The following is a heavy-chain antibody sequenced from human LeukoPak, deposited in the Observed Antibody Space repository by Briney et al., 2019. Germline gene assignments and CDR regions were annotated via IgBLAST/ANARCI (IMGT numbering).Heavy chain of an antibody. J-gene: IGHJ4*02. D-gene: IGHD3-3*01. CDR1: GYSLTGYY. V-gene: IGHV1-2*02. CDR3: ARGQRITIFGVIIMGYFDY. Sequence: ASVKVSCKASGYSLTGYYMHWVRQAPGQGLEWMGWINPNSGGTNYAQKFQGGVTMTRDTSISTAYMELSRLRSVDTAVYYCARGQRITIFGVIIMGYFDYWGQGTLVTVSS. CDR2: INPNSGGT.